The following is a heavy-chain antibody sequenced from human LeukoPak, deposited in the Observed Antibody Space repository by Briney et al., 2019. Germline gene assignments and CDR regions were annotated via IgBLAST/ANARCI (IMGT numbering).Heavy chain of an antibody. CDR2: INWNGGST. CDR1: GFTFDDYG. J-gene: IGHJ6*03. V-gene: IGHV3-20*04. Sequence: GGSLRLXSAASGFTFDDYGMSWVRQAPGKGLEWVSGINWNGGSTGYADSVKGRFTISRDNAKNSLYLQMNSLRAEDTALYYCARDIEDIVVVPAAYYYYYYMDVWGKGTTVTVSS. D-gene: IGHD2-2*01. CDR3: ARDIEDIVVVPAAYYYYYYMDV.